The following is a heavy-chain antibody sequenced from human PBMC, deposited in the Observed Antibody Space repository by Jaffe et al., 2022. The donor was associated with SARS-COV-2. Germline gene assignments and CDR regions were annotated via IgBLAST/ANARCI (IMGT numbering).Heavy chain of an antibody. CDR3: TTKSAGGFYFDY. CDR2: IKSKTDGGTT. CDR1: GFTFSNAW. Sequence: EVQLVESGGGLVKPGGSLRLSCAASGFTFSNAWMNWVRQAPGKGLEWVGRIKSKTDGGTTDFSAPVKGRFTISRDDSESTLYLQMNSLKTEDTAVYYCTTKSAGGFYFDYWGQGTLVTVSS. J-gene: IGHJ4*02. V-gene: IGHV3-15*01. D-gene: IGHD6-13*01.